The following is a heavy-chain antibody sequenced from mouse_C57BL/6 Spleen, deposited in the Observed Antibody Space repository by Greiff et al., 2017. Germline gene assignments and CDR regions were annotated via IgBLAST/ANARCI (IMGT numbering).Heavy chain of an antibody. Sequence: QVQLQQPGAELVMPGASVKLSCKASGYTFTSYWMHWVKQRPGQGLEWIGEIDPSDSYTNYNQKFKGKSTLTVDKSSSTAYMQLSSLTSEDSAVYYCARGGYGGSSSWFAYWGQGTLVTVSA. CDR1: GYTFTSYW. J-gene: IGHJ3*01. D-gene: IGHD1-1*01. CDR3: ARGGYGGSSSWFAY. CDR2: IDPSDSYT. V-gene: IGHV1-69*01.